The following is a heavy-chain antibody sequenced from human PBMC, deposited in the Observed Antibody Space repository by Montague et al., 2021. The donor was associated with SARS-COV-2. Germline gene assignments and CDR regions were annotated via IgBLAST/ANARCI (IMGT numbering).Heavy chain of an antibody. CDR2: IYHSGST. CDR3: ASTGSPRGSSWLSKYWYFDL. J-gene: IGHJ2*01. D-gene: IGHD6-13*01. Sequence: SETLSLTCAVSGGSIRSNNWWCLVRQPPGKGLGWIGDIYHSGSTYYNPPLTSLVTISGGKSEHHFPLKLNSLTAADTAVYYGASTGSPRGSSWLSKYWYFDLWGRGSTVTVSS. CDR1: GGSIRSNNW. V-gene: IGHV4-4*02.